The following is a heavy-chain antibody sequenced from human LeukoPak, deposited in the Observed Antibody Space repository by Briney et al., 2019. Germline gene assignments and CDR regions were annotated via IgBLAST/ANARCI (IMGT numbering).Heavy chain of an antibody. Sequence: SETLSLTCTVAGGSIRNYIWSWIRRPPGKGLELIGFSYYSGSTNYNPSLKSRVTISVDTSKNQLSLSLGSVTAAATAVYYCARQYYYDSSGYWGATWLDPWGQGTLVTVSS. J-gene: IGHJ5*02. V-gene: IGHV4-59*08. CDR1: GGSIRNYI. D-gene: IGHD3-22*01. CDR3: ARQYYYDSSGYWGATWLDP. CDR2: SYYSGST.